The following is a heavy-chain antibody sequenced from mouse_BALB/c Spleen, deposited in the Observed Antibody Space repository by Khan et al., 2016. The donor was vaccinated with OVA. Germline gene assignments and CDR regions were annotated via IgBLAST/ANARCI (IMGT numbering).Heavy chain of an antibody. CDR2: ISYSGST. CDR3: AIGNYYGYAMDY. CDR1: GYSITSNYA. V-gene: IGHV3-2*02. D-gene: IGHD1-1*01. Sequence: EVQLQESGPGLVKPSQSLSLTCTVTGYSITSNYAWNWIRQFPGNKLEWMGYISYSGSTNYNPSLKSRISITRYTSKHQFFLQMNTVTTEDTATYYCAIGNYYGYAMDYWGQGTSITVAS. J-gene: IGHJ4*01.